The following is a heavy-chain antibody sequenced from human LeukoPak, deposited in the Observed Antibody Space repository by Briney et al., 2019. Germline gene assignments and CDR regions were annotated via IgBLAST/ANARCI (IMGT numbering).Heavy chain of an antibody. J-gene: IGHJ6*02. D-gene: IGHD6-13*01. CDR1: GFTFSSYA. CDR2: ISGSGGST. CDR3: AKDMAPTPIAAAARGNYYYGMDV. Sequence: PGGSLRLSCAASGFTFSSYAMSWVRQAPGKGLEWVSAISGSGGSTYYADSVKGRFTISRDNAKNSLYLQMNSLRAEDTALYYCAKDMAPTPIAAAARGNYYYGMDVWGQGTTVTVSS. V-gene: IGHV3-23*01.